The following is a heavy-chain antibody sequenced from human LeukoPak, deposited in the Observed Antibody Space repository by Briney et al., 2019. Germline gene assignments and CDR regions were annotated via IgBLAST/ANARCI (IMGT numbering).Heavy chain of an antibody. Sequence: GRSLRLSCAASGFTFSSYGMHWVRQAPGKGLEWVAVISYDRSNKYYADSVKGRFTISRDNSKNTLYLQMNSLRAEDTAVYYCAKAPPVTTYYFDYWGQGTLVTVSS. D-gene: IGHD4-17*01. CDR2: ISYDRSNK. V-gene: IGHV3-30*18. J-gene: IGHJ4*02. CDR1: GFTFSSYG. CDR3: AKAPPVTTYYFDY.